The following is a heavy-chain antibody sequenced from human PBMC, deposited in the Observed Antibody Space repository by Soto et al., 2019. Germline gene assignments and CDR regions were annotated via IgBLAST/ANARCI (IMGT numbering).Heavy chain of an antibody. V-gene: IGHV1-3*01. CDR2: INAGNGNT. Sequence: GASVKVSCKASGYTFTSYAMHWVRQAPGQRLEWMGWINAGNGNTKYSQKFQGRVTITRDTSASTAYMELSSLRSDDTAVYYCARGGAPPVAGGYGMDVWGQGTTVTVSS. CDR1: GYTFTSYA. J-gene: IGHJ6*02. CDR3: ARGGAPPVAGGYGMDV. D-gene: IGHD6-19*01.